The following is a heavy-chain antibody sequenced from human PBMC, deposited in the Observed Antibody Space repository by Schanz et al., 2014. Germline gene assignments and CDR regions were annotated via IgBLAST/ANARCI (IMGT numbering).Heavy chain of an antibody. J-gene: IGHJ6*02. V-gene: IGHV3-11*01. Sequence: QVQLLESGGGLFKPGGSLRLSCAGSGFTFADYYMTWIRQAPGKGLEWISYVSSYDTTVSYADSVKGRFTISRDNAKNSVDLQMNSLRVEDAAVCYCARYGFRKFGVVYGLAVWGQGTTVTVS. CDR1: GFTFADYY. CDR3: ARYGFRKFGVVYGLAV. D-gene: IGHD3-3*01. CDR2: VSSYDTTV.